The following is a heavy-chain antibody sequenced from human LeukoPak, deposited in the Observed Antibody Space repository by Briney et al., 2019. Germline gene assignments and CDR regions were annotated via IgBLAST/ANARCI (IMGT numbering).Heavy chain of an antibody. CDR2: IYVGDSDT. Sequence: GAPLQFSATCAVTIFTSCWIACVRQLPGKLVEWMRIIYVGDSDTKYSPSFQGLVTISADKSISTSYLQWSRLAAADTVIYSWARTDSCNSGWYGAIDIWGQGTMVTVSS. J-gene: IGHJ3*02. CDR1: VTIFTSCW. CDR3: ARTDSCNSGWYGAIDI. D-gene: IGHD6-19*01. V-gene: IGHV5-51*01.